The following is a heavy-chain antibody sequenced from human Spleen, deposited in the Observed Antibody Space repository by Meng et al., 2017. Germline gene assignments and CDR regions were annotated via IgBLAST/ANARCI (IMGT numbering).Heavy chain of an antibody. V-gene: IGHV3-7*01. CDR2: IKQDGSEK. CDR3: ARGGSGSYYFRAEYFQH. J-gene: IGHJ1*01. CDR1: GFTFSSYW. Sequence: GGSLRLSCAASGFTFSSYWMSWVRQAPGKGLEWVANIKQDGSEKYYVDSVKGRFTISRDNAKNSLYLQMNSLRAEDTAVYYCARGGSGSYYFRAEYFQHWGQGTLVTVSS. D-gene: IGHD1-26*01.